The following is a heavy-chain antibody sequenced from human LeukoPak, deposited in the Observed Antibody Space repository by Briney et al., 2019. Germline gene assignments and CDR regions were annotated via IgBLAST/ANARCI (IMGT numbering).Heavy chain of an antibody. CDR2: ISSYNGNT. V-gene: IGHV1-18*01. D-gene: IGHD4-17*01. J-gene: IGHJ4*02. Sequence: GASVKVSCKASGYTFTSYAMNWVRQAPGQGREGMGWISSYNGNTNYAQKLQGRVTITTDTSTSTAYMDLRSLRSDDTAVYYCASDTGHDYGDYLLFHYWGQGTLVIVSS. CDR3: ASDTGHDYGDYLLFHY. CDR1: GYTFTSYA.